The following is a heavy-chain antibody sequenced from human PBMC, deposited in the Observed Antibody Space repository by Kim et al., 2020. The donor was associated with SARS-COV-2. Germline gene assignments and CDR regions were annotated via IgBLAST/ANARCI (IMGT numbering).Heavy chain of an antibody. J-gene: IGHJ4*02. CDR2: IYYSGST. CDR1: GGSISSYY. CDR3: ARSYCGGDCYPLDY. D-gene: IGHD2-21*01. V-gene: IGHV4-59*13. Sequence: SETLSLTCTVSGGSISSYYWSWIRQPPGKGLEWIGYIYYSGSTNYNPSLKSRVTISVDTSKNQFSLKLSSVTAADTAVYYCARSYCGGDCYPLDYWGQGTLVTVSS.